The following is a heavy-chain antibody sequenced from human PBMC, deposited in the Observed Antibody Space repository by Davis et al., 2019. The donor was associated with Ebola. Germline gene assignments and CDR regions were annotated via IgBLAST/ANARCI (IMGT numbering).Heavy chain of an antibody. CDR3: AKSRFTWNILDL. Sequence: GESLKISCGASGFTFSNYVVTWVRRAPGEGLVWVAAIDPSGEITHYRDSVKGRFTVSRDNSKNTVHLQMNSLTAEDTAVYYCAKSRFTWNILDLWGQGIPVTVSS. D-gene: IGHD1/OR15-1a*01. CDR1: GFTFSNYV. V-gene: IGHV3-23*01. CDR2: IDPSGEIT. J-gene: IGHJ4*02.